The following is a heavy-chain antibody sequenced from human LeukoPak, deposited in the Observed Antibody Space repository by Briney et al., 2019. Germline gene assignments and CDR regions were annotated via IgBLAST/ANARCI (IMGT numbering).Heavy chain of an antibody. Sequence: GGSLRLSCAASGFTFSSYAMSWVRQAPGKGLEWVSAISGRGGSTYYADSVKGRFTISRDNSKNTLYLQMNSLRAEDTAVYYCAKDRGFIAAAGSDDYWGQGTWSPSPQ. J-gene: IGHJ4*02. CDR2: ISGRGGST. CDR1: GFTFSSYA. CDR3: AKDRGFIAAAGSDDY. D-gene: IGHD6-13*01. V-gene: IGHV3-23*01.